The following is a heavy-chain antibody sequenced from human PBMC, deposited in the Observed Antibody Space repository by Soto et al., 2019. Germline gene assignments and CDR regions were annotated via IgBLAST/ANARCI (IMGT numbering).Heavy chain of an antibody. CDR2: ISSSSSYI. CDR1: GFTFSSYS. D-gene: IGHD5-18*01. J-gene: IGHJ4*02. Sequence: PGGSLRLSCAASGFTFSSYSMNWVRQAPGKGLEWISSISSSSSYIYYADSVKGRFTISRDNAKNSLYLQMNSLRAEDTAVYYWAKDMIRLMRPPFDFWGKGTLVPVS. CDR3: AKDMIRLMRPPFDF. V-gene: IGHV3-21*01.